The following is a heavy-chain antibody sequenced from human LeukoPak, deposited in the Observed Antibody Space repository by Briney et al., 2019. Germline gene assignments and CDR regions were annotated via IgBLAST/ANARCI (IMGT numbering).Heavy chain of an antibody. J-gene: IGHJ4*02. CDR2: ISGSGGST. CDR3: AKRPSDYGDYVTYFDY. CDR1: GFTFSSYA. V-gene: IGHV3-23*01. D-gene: IGHD4-17*01. Sequence: GGSLRLSCAASGFTFSSYAMSWVRQAPGKGLEWVSAISGSGGSTYYADSVKGRFTISRDNSKDTLYLQMNSLRAEDTAVYYCAKRPSDYGDYVTYFDYWGQGTLVTVSS.